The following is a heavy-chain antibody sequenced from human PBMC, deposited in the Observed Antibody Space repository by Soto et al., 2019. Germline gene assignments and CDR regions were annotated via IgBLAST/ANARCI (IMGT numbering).Heavy chain of an antibody. V-gene: IGHV4-59*01. CDR1: GGSISSSY. J-gene: IGHJ6*03. D-gene: IGHD6-19*01. Sequence: SETLSLTCTVSGGSISSSYWSWIRQPPGKELEWIWYFYYSGSTNYNPSLKSRVAISVDTSKNQLSLKLRSVTAADTAVYYCARAVTGTTGLYYFYYMDVWGKGTTVTVSS. CDR3: ARAVTGTTGLYYFYYMDV. CDR2: FYYSGST.